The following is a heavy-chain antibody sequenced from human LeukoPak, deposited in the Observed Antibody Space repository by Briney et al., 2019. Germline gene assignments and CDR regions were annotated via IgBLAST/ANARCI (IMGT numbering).Heavy chain of an antibody. CDR2: ITSSSDYT. Sequence: PGASLRLSCAASGFTFSDSYMSWIRQAPGKGLEWVSYITSSSDYTNYVDSVKGRFTISRDNAKNSLYLQMNSLRAEDTAVYYCATDSGSSYGSSNYWGQGTLVTVSS. CDR3: ATDSGSSYGSSNY. V-gene: IGHV3-11*06. D-gene: IGHD5-18*01. J-gene: IGHJ4*02. CDR1: GFTFSDSY.